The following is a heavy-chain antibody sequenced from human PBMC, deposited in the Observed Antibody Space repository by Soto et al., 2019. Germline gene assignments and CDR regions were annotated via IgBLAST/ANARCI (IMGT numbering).Heavy chain of an antibody. CDR3: ARVARSTKGNWFDP. V-gene: IGHV3-74*01. J-gene: IGHJ5*02. Sequence: GGSLRLSCAASGFTFSSYWMHWVRQAPGKGLVWVSRINSDGSSTSYADSVKGRFTISRDNAKNTLYLQMNSLRAEDTAVYYCARVARSTKGNWFDPWGQGTLVTVSS. CDR2: INSDGSST. D-gene: IGHD1-1*01. CDR1: GFTFSSYW.